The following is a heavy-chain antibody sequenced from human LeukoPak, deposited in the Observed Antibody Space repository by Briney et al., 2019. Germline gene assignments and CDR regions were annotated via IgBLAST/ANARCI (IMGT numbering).Heavy chain of an antibody. Sequence: ASVKVSCKASGYTFTGYYMHWVRQAPGQGLEWMGWINPNSGGTNYAQKFQGRVTMTRDTSISTAYMELSRLRSDDTAVYYCARDWGSGGAFDIWGQGTMVTVSS. D-gene: IGHD7-27*01. CDR2: INPNSGGT. CDR3: ARDWGSGGAFDI. CDR1: GYTFTGYY. V-gene: IGHV1-2*02. J-gene: IGHJ3*02.